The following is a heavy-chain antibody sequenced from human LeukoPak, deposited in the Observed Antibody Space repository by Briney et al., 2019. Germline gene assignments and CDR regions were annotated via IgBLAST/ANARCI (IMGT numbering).Heavy chain of an antibody. CDR1: GGSISIFY. D-gene: IGHD2/OR15-2a*01. J-gene: IGHJ6*02. Sequence: SETLSLTCTVSGGSISIFYWSWIRQPAGKGLDWIGRIHSSGSINHNPSLKSRVTLSVDTSKKQFSLKLTSVAAADTAVYYCARGTFKDGLDVWGQGTTVTVSS. CDR3: ARGTFKDGLDV. V-gene: IGHV4-4*07. CDR2: IHSSGSI.